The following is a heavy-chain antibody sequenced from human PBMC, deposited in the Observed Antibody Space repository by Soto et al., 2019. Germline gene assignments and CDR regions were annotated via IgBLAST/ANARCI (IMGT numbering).Heavy chain of an antibody. V-gene: IGHV4-31*03. CDR3: AREGLRCSGGSCYLGYYYSGMDV. CDR2: IYYSGST. Sequence: QVQLQESGPGLVKPSQTLSLTCTVSGGSISRGGYYWSWIRQHPGKGLEWIGYIYYSGSTYYNPSLKSRVNIPVDTSKNQFSLKLSSVTAADTAVYYCAREGLRCSGGSCYLGYYYSGMDVWGQGTTVTVSS. CDR1: GGSISRGGYY. J-gene: IGHJ6*02. D-gene: IGHD2-15*01.